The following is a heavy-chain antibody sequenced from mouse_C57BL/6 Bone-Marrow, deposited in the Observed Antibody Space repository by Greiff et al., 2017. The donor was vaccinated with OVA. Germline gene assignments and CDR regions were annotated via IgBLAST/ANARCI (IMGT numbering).Heavy chain of an antibody. D-gene: IGHD1-1*01. CDR1: GYTFTSYG. Sequence: VQLQQSGAELARPGASVKLSCKASGYTFTSYGISWVKQITGQGLEWIGEIYPRSGNTYYNEKFKGKATLTADKSSSTAYMELRSLTSEDSAVYFCAREDGSSFAWFAYWGQGTLVTVSA. V-gene: IGHV1-81*01. CDR2: IYPRSGNT. J-gene: IGHJ3*01. CDR3: AREDGSSFAWFAY.